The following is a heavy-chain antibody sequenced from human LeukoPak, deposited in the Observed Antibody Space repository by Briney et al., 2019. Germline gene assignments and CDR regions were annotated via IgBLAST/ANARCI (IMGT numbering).Heavy chain of an antibody. J-gene: IGHJ4*02. CDR1: GYSFTSYW. V-gene: IGHV5-51*01. D-gene: IGHD3-22*01. CDR2: IYPGDSDT. Sequence: GESLKISCKGSGYSFTSYWIGWVRQMPGKGLEWMGIIYPGDSDTRYSPSFQGQVTISADKSISTAYLQWSSLKASDTAMYYCARTYYYDSSGYYAPDYWGQGTLVTVSS. CDR3: ARTYYYDSSGYYAPDY.